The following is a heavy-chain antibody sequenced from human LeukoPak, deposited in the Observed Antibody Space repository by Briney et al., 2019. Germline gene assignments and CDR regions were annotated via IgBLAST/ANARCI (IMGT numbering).Heavy chain of an antibody. CDR1: GGSISSYY. D-gene: IGHD3-22*01. V-gene: IGHV4-34*01. Sequence: SETLSLTCTVSGGSISSYYWSWIRQPPGKGLEWIGEINHRGSTYYNPSLKSRVTISVDTSKNQFSLKLSSVTAADTAVYYCARYSGYYLSYFDYWGQGTLVTVSS. J-gene: IGHJ4*02. CDR3: ARYSGYYLSYFDY. CDR2: INHRGST.